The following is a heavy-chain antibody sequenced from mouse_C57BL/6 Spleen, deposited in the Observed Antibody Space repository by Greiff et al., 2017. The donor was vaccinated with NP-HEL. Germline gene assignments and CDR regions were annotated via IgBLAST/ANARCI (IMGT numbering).Heavy chain of an antibody. J-gene: IGHJ1*03. V-gene: IGHV5-6*01. Sequence: EVQLVESGGDLVKPGGSLKLSCAASGFTFSSYGMSWVRQTPDKRLEWVATISSGGSYTYYPDSVKGRFTISRDNAKNTLYLQMSSLKSEDTAMYYCARHPDGYYEVYWYFDVWGTGTTVTVSS. CDR3: ARHPDGYYEVYWYFDV. CDR2: ISSGGSYT. D-gene: IGHD2-3*01. CDR1: GFTFSSYG.